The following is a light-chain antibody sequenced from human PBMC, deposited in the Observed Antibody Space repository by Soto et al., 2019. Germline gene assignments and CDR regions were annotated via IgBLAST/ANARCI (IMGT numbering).Light chain of an antibody. CDR2: GAS. J-gene: IGKJ1*01. Sequence: EKMIGKAPGSLSVSPWGRATPSCRASQSISDTLAWYQQKPGQAPRLLIHGASTRATGFPARFSGSGSGTDFTLTISSLQSEDFAVYYCQQYNNWPWTFGQGTKVDIK. CDR1: QSISDT. CDR3: QQYNNWPWT. V-gene: IGKV3-15*01.